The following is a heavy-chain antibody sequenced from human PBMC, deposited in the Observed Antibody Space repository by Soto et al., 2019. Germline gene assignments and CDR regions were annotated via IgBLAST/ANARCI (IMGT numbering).Heavy chain of an antibody. CDR2: VYYSGTS. CDR3: AREDSRWFDP. CDR1: GVSISNYY. Sequence: SGTLSLTCTVSGVSISNYYWSWIRQPPGRGLEWLGYVYYSGTSTYNPSLKSRVAMSVDTSRGQISLKLTSVTAADTAVYYCAREDSRWFDPWGQGTLVTVSS. J-gene: IGHJ5*02. V-gene: IGHV4-59*01.